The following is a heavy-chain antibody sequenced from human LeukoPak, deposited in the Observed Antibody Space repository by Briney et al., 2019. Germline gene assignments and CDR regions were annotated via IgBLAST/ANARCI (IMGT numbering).Heavy chain of an antibody. J-gene: IGHJ4*02. CDR2: INHSGST. V-gene: IGHV4-34*01. D-gene: IGHD3-10*01. CDR3: ARESLQGYYYGSGSLNRPFDY. Sequence: PSETLSLTCAVYGGSFSGYYWSWIRQPPGKGLEWIGEINHSGSTNYNPSLKSRVTIPVDTSKNQFSLKLSSVTAADTAVYYCARESLQGYYYGSGSLNRPFDYWGQGTLVTVSS. CDR1: GGSFSGYY.